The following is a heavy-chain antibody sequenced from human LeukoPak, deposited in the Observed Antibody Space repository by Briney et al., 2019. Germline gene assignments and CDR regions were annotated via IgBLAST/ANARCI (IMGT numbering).Heavy chain of an antibody. D-gene: IGHD6-13*01. CDR2: ISSSGGTI. V-gene: IGHV3-48*03. CDR1: GFTFRNYE. Sequence: GGSLRLSCAASGFTFRNYEMNWVRQAPGKGLECVSYISSSGGTIYYADSVKGRFTISRDNAKNSLYLQMSSLRVEDTAVYYCARDDGYTSSWSFDYWGQGILVTVSS. CDR3: ARDDGYTSSWSFDY. J-gene: IGHJ4*02.